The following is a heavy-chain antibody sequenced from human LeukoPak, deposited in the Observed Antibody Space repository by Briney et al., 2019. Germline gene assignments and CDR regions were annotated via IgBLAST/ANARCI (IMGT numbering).Heavy chain of an antibody. Sequence: GGSLRLSCAASGFTFSSYSMNWVRQAPGKGLEWVSSISTSSSSYIYYADSVKGRFTISRDNAKNSLYLQMNSLRPEDTAVYYCARQYYDSSGYRYLDYWGQGTLVTVSS. V-gene: IGHV3-21*01. CDR3: ARQYYDSSGYRYLDY. J-gene: IGHJ4*02. CDR2: ISTSSSSYI. CDR1: GFTFSSYS. D-gene: IGHD3-22*01.